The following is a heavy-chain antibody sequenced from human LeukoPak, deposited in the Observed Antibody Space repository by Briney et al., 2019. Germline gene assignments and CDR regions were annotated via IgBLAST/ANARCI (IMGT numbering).Heavy chain of an antibody. Sequence: PSETLSLTCTVSGYSISSGYYWGWIRPPPGKGLEWIGSIYHSGSTYYNPSLKSRVTISVDTSENQFSLKLSSVTAADTAVYYCARVEYSSSWYNYYYYYMDVWGKGTTVTVSS. CDR3: ARVEYSSSWYNYYYYYMDV. J-gene: IGHJ6*03. CDR2: IYHSGST. D-gene: IGHD6-13*01. V-gene: IGHV4-38-2*02. CDR1: GYSISSGYY.